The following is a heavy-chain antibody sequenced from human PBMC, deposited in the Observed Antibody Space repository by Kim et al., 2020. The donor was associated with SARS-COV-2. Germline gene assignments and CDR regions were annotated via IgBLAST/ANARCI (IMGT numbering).Heavy chain of an antibody. Sequence: DYAVSVKSRITINPDTSKNQFSLQLNSVTPEDTAVYYCAREWERDWYFDLWGRGTLVTVSS. V-gene: IGHV6-1*01. CDR3: AREWERDWYFDL. D-gene: IGHD1-26*01. J-gene: IGHJ2*01.